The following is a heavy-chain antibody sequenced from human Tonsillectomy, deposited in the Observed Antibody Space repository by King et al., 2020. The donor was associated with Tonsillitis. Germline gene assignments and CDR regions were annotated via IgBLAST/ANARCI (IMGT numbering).Heavy chain of an antibody. CDR2: INHSGST. Sequence: VQLQQWGAGLLKPSETLSLTCAVYGGSFSGYYWSWIRQPPGKGLEWIGEINHSGSTNYNPSPKSRVTVSVDTSKNQFSLKLSSVTAADTAVYYCARGVVGAAKFDYWGQGTLVTVSS. CDR3: ARGVVGAAKFDY. CDR1: GGSFSGYY. V-gene: IGHV4-34*01. D-gene: IGHD1-26*01. J-gene: IGHJ4*02.